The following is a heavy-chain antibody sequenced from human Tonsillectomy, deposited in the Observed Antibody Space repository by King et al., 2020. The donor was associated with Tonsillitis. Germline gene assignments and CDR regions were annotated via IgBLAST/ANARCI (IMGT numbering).Heavy chain of an antibody. CDR3: ARTIFGVVMNYYYYYMDV. D-gene: IGHD3-3*01. CDR2: INHSGST. Sequence: VQLQQWGAGLLKPSETLSLTCAVYGGPFSDYYWSWIRQPPGKGLEWIGEINHSGSTNYNPSLKSQVTISVDTSKNQFSLKLSSVTAADTAVYYCARTIFGVVMNYYYYYMDVWGKGTTVTVSS. CDR1: GGPFSDYY. J-gene: IGHJ6*03. V-gene: IGHV4-34*01.